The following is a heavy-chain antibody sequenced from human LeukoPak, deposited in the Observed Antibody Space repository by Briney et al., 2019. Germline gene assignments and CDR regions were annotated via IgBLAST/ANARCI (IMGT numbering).Heavy chain of an antibody. CDR1: GYTFTGYY. Sequence: ASVKVSCKASGYTFTGYYMHWVRQAPGQGLEWMGWINPNSGGTNYAQKFQGRVTMTRDTSISTAYMELSRLRSDDTAVYYCARGWGAAATLGYFDYWGQGTLVTVSS. CDR3: ARGWGAAATLGYFDY. J-gene: IGHJ4*02. V-gene: IGHV1-2*02. D-gene: IGHD2-15*01. CDR2: INPNSGGT.